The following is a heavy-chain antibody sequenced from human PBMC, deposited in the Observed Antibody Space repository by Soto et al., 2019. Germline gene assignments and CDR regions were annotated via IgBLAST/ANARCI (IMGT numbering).Heavy chain of an antibody. D-gene: IGHD2-21*02. V-gene: IGHV1-18*04. CDR3: ARDTHESPTYCGGDCYFDY. J-gene: IGHJ4*02. CDR1: GYTFTSYG. Sequence: ASVKVSCKASGYTFTSYGISWVRQAPGQGLEWMGWISAYNGNTNYAQKLQGRVTVTTDTSTSTAYMELRSLRSDDTAVYYCARDTHESPTYCGGDCYFDYWGQGTLVTVSA. CDR2: ISAYNGNT.